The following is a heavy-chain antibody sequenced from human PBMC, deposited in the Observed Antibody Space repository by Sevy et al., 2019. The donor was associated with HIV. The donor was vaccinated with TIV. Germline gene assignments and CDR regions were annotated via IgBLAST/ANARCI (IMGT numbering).Heavy chain of an antibody. J-gene: IGHJ4*02. CDR3: ARSAIGVVIFFDY. CDR2: ISYDGSNK. D-gene: IGHD3-22*01. V-gene: IGHV3-30*04. CDR1: GFTFTTYN. Sequence: GGSLRLSCAASGFTFTTYNMHWVRQTPGKGLEWVAVISYDGSNKFYADSVKGRFTISRDNSKNTLDLQMNSLSSEDTAIYYCARSAIGVVIFFDYWGQGTLVTVSS.